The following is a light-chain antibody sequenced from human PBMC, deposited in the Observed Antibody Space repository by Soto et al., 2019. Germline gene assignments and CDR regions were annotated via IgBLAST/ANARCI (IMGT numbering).Light chain of an antibody. V-gene: IGLV2-14*01. J-gene: IGLJ1*01. CDR2: DVA. CDR3: SSYAGSNTLEV. Sequence: QSVLTQPASVSGSPGQSITISCTGTSSDIGGYNYVSWYQQHPGNAPKLMIYDVANRPSGISYRFSGSKSGNTASLTISGLQAEDEADYYCSSYAGSNTLEVFGTGTKVTVL. CDR1: SSDIGGYNY.